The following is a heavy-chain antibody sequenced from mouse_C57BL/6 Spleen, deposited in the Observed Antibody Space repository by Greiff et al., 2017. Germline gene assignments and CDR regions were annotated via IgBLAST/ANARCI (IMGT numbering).Heavy chain of an antibody. CDR2: INYDGSST. Sequence: EVKLMESEGGLVQPGSSMKLSCTASGFTFSDYYMAWVRQVPEKGLEWVAYINYDGSSTYYLASLKSRFIISRDNAKSILYLQMSSLKSEDTATYYCAREDDDDDVGAWFACWGQGTLVTVSA. CDR1: GFTFSDYY. CDR3: AREDDDDDVGAWFAC. J-gene: IGHJ3*01. V-gene: IGHV5-16*01. D-gene: IGHD2-4*01.